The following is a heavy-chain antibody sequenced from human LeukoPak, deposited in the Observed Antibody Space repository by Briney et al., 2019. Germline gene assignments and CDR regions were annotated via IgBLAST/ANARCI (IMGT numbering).Heavy chain of an antibody. D-gene: IGHD3-10*01. CDR3: ARDLFFQIYGSGSYGVDY. CDR2: ISSSDSTI. J-gene: IGHJ4*02. Sequence: GGSLRLSCAASGFTFSDYYMSWIRQAPGKGLEWVSYISSSDSTIYYADSVKGRFTISRDNAKNSLYLQMNSLRAEDTAVYYCARDLFFQIYGSGSYGVDYWGQGTLVTVSS. V-gene: IGHV3-11*01. CDR1: GFTFSDYY.